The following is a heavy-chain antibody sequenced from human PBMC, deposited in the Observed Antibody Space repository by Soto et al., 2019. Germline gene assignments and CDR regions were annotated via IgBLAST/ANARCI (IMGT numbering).Heavy chain of an antibody. CDR1: GFAFSTYA. Sequence: VQLLESGGTLVQPGGSLRLSCSGSGFAFSTYALTWVRQAPGQGLEWVSAISGSGSNTYYAVSVEDRFTVSRDNSKNTVYLQMNSLRAKDTAVYHCAKSRTVVVAAAPIYYYFGVDVWGQGTTVTVSS. CDR2: ISGSGSNT. J-gene: IGHJ6*02. D-gene: IGHD2-15*01. CDR3: AKSRTVVVAAAPIYYYFGVDV. V-gene: IGHV3-23*01.